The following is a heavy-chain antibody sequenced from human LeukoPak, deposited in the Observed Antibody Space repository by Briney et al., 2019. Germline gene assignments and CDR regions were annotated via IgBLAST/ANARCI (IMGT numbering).Heavy chain of an antibody. J-gene: IGHJ6*03. CDR1: GYTFTSYY. V-gene: IGHV1-46*01. CDR3: ARDLRYSSGWSASGMDV. Sequence: ASVKVSCKASGYTFTSYYMHWVRQAPGQGLEWMGIINPSGGSTSYAQKFQGRVTMTRDMSTSTAYMDLRSLRSDDTAVCYCARDLRYSSGWSASGMDVWGKGTTVTISS. D-gene: IGHD6-19*01. CDR2: INPSGGST.